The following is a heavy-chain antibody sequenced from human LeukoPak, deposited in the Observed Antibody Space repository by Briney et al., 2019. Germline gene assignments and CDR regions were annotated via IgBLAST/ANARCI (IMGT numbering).Heavy chain of an antibody. Sequence: PSETLSLTCTVSGGSISSSSYYWGLIHQPPGKGLELIGSIYYSGSTYYSPSLKSRVTISVDTSKNQFSLKLSSVTAADTAVYYCASSYGYPNWFDPWGQGTLVTVSS. J-gene: IGHJ5*02. CDR3: ASSYGYPNWFDP. D-gene: IGHD5-18*01. CDR1: GGSISSSSYY. V-gene: IGHV4-39*01. CDR2: IYYSGST.